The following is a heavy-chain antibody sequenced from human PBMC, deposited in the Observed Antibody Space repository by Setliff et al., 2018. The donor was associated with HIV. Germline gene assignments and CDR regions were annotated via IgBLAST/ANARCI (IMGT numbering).Heavy chain of an antibody. CDR2: IYYTGST. D-gene: IGHD3-22*01. CDR1: GGSIISYY. Sequence: SETLSLTCTVSGGSIISYYWSWIRQPPGKGLEWIGYIYYTGSTNYSPSLKSRVTISVDTSKNQFSLKLSSVTAAATAVYYCARVPKSGSSRWFDPWGQGTLVTVSS. CDR3: ARVPKSGSSRWFDP. V-gene: IGHV4-59*01. J-gene: IGHJ5*02.